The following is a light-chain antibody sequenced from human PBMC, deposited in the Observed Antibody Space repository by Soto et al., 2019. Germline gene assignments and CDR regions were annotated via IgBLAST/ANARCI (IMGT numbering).Light chain of an antibody. CDR2: GAF. V-gene: IGKV3-15*01. J-gene: IGKJ1*01. Sequence: IGFTHSPSTLSVPPRERATLACRACETMRTTLARSPRKSGQAPRLRLHGAFTGAPGLPARTRGSGTGTEFSLTIISLQPEDFAVYYCQQYNSWPRTFGQGPKVDIK. CDR1: ETMRTT. CDR3: QQYNSWPRT.